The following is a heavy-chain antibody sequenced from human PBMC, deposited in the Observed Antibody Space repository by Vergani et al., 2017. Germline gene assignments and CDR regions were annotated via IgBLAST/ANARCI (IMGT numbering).Heavy chain of an antibody. CDR2: INPNSGGT. D-gene: IGHD6-13*01. V-gene: IGHV1-2*02. CDR3: ARDALAAAGGIGDWFDP. CDR1: GYTFTGYY. Sequence: QVQLVQSGAEVKKPGASVKVSCKASGYTFTGYYMHWVRQAPGQGLEWMGWINPNSGGTNYAQKFQDRVTMTRDTSISTAYMELSRLRSDDTAVYYCARDALAAAGGIGDWFDPWGQGTLVTVSS. J-gene: IGHJ5*02.